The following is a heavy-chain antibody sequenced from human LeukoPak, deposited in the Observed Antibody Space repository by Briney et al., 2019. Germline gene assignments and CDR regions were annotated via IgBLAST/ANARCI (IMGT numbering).Heavy chain of an antibody. CDR2: ISGYNGHT. D-gene: IGHD4-17*01. V-gene: IGHV1-18*04. CDR1: GYTFTSYN. Sequence: ASVKVSCKASGYTFTSYNIGWVRQAPGQGLEWMGWISGYNGHTNYARRLQGRVTMTTDTYTSTDYLELRSLRADDTAAFYCARRWTTMTDDYFDYWGQGTLVIVSS. CDR3: ARRWTTMTDDYFDY. J-gene: IGHJ4*02.